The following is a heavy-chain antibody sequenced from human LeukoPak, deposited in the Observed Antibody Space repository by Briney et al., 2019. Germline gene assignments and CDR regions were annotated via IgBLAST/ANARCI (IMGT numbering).Heavy chain of an antibody. Sequence: SVKVSRKASGGTFSSYAISWVRQAPGQGLEWMGRIIPILGIANYAQKLQGRVTMTTDTSTSTAYMELRSLRSGDTAVYYCARVTRIYDFWSGYLDYWGQGTLVTVSS. J-gene: IGHJ4*02. V-gene: IGHV1-69*04. D-gene: IGHD3-3*01. CDR1: GGTFSSYA. CDR2: IIPILGIA. CDR3: ARVTRIYDFWSGYLDY.